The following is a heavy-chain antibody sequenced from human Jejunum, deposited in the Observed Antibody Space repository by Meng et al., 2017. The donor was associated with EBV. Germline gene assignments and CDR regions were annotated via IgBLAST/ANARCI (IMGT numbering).Heavy chain of an antibody. CDR2: IYHSGST. CDR3: ASIHPSIDS. J-gene: IGHJ4*02. CDR1: CGSIFRSNW. Sequence: RLREPGPGLVKPSGTLSLTCAVSCGSIFRSNWWTWVRQPPGKGLEWIGEIYHSGSTNYNPSLKSRITMSLDKSKNQFSLKLRSVTAADTAVYYCASIHPSIDSWGPGTLVTVSS. D-gene: IGHD2-21*01. V-gene: IGHV4-4*02.